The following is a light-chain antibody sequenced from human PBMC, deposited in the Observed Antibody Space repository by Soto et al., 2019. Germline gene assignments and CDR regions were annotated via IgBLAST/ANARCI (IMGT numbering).Light chain of an antibody. CDR3: QQYNNYPYT. Sequence: DIQMTQSPSTLSASVGDRVTITCRASQSINSWLAWYQQKPGKAPKVLIYKASSLESGVPSRFSGSESGTEFTLSISSLQPDDFATYYCQQYNNYPYTFGQGTKLEIK. V-gene: IGKV1-5*03. CDR2: KAS. J-gene: IGKJ2*01. CDR1: QSINSW.